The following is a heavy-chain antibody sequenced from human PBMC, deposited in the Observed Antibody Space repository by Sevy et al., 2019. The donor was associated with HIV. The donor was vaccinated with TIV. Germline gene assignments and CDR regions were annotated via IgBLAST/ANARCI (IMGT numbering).Heavy chain of an antibody. CDR2: MYHRGTT. CDR3: AAAAGTDILGYYFGS. V-gene: IGHV4-4*02. CDR1: GDSIISSHW. J-gene: IGHJ4*02. Sequence: SETLSLTCTVSGDSIISSHWWSWFRQTPGKGLEWIGDMYHRGTTNYSPSLKNRVIISVDTSKNQFSLKLTSVTAADTAVYYCAAAAGTDILGYYFGSWAQGTPVTVSS. D-gene: IGHD2-21*01.